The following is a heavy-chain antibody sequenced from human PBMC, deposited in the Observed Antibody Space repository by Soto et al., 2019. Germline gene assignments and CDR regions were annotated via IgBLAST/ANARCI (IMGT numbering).Heavy chain of an antibody. V-gene: IGHV3-74*01. CDR1: GFTFSSYW. CDR3: ARDGRITMVRGVMTEFDP. J-gene: IGHJ5*02. D-gene: IGHD3-10*01. CDR2: INSDGSST. Sequence: GGSLRLSCAASGFTFSSYWMHWVRQAPGKGLVWVSRINSDGSSTSYADSVKGRFTISRDNAKNTLYLQMNSLRAEDTAVYYCARDGRITMVRGVMTEFDPWGQGTLVTVSS.